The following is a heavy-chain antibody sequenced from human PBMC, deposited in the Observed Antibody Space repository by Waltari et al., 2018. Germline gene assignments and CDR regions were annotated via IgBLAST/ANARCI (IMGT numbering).Heavy chain of an antibody. J-gene: IGHJ5*02. D-gene: IGHD1-7*01. V-gene: IGHV3-30*02. CDR2: IRYDGSNK. CDR3: AKTGTRRLTPDP. CDR1: GFTFSSYG. Sequence: QVQLVESGGGVVQPGGSLRLSCAASGFTFSSYGMHWVRQAPGKGLEWVAFIRYDGSNKYYADSVKGRFTISRDNSKNTLYLQMNSLRAEDTAVYYCAKTGTRRLTPDPWGQGTLVTVSS.